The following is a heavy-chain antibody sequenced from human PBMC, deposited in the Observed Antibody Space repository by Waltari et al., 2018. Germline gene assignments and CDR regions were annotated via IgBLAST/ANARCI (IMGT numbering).Heavy chain of an antibody. Sequence: EVQLVQSGAEVKKPGESLKISCKGSGYSFTSYWIGWVRQMPGKGLEWMGIIYPGDSYTRYSPSFQGQVTISADKSISTAYLQWSSLKASDTAMYYCARQEYGSGSYYEFDYWGQGTLVTVSS. CDR2: IYPGDSYT. CDR1: GYSFTSYW. CDR3: ARQEYGSGSYYEFDY. V-gene: IGHV5-51*01. J-gene: IGHJ4*02. D-gene: IGHD3-10*01.